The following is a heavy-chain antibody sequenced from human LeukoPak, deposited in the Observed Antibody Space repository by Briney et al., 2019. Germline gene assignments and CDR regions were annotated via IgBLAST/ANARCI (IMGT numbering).Heavy chain of an antibody. CDR2: ISWNSGSI. D-gene: IGHD3-22*01. V-gene: IGHV3-9*01. CDR3: AKGAGYYDSSGYYGY. J-gene: IGHJ4*02. CDR1: GFTFDDYA. Sequence: GGSLRLSCAASGFTFDDYAMHWVRQAPGKGLEWVSGISWNSGSIGYADSVKGRFTISRDNAKNSLYLQMNSLRAEDTALYYCAKGAGYYDSSGYYGYWGQGTLVTVSS.